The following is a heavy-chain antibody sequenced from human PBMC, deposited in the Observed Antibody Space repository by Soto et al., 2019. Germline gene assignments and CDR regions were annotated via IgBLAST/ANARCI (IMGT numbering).Heavy chain of an antibody. Sequence: QVQLVQSGAEVKQPGSSVKVSCNASGGTFSSYTISWVRQAPGQGPEWLGRIIPILGIANYAQKFQVRVKITADKATSTAYMELSSLRSADSAVSYCARDPTLYSRSTSCNDCCYWGQGNLVTVSS. CDR3: ARDPTLYSRSTSCNDCCY. V-gene: IGHV1-69*08. CDR1: GGTFSSYT. CDR2: IIPILGIA. D-gene: IGHD2-2*01. J-gene: IGHJ4*02.